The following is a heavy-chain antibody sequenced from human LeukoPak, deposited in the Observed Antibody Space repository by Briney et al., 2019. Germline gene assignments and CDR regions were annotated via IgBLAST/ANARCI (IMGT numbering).Heavy chain of an antibody. CDR3: ARRDCSGGSCYWNY. Sequence: PGGSLRLSCATSGFTFSDYGMSWVRQAPGKGLEWVSSISSSSAYISYPDSVKGRFTISRDNAKNSLYLQMNSLRAADTAVYYCARRDCSGGSCYWNYWGQGTLVTVSS. CDR2: ISSSSAYI. D-gene: IGHD2-15*01. CDR1: GFTFSDYG. J-gene: IGHJ4*02. V-gene: IGHV3-21*01.